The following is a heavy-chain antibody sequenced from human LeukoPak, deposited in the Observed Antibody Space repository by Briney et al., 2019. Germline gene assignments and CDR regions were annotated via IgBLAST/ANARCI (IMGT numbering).Heavy chain of an antibody. CDR1: GFIFSSYS. Sequence: AGGSLRLSCAASGFIFSSYSMNWVRQAPGKGLEWVSSISSSSSYIYYADSVKGRFTISRENAKNSLYLQMNSLRAEETAVYYCARDRYDSSGYYYDPRSLDAFDIWGQGTMVTVSS. CDR2: ISSSSSYI. V-gene: IGHV3-21*01. D-gene: IGHD3-22*01. J-gene: IGHJ3*02. CDR3: ARDRYDSSGYYYDPRSLDAFDI.